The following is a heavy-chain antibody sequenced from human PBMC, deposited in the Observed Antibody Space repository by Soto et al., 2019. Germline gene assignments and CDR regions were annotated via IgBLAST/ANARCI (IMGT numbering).Heavy chain of an antibody. Sequence: GGSLRLFSAASGFTFSSDAMSWVRQAPGKGLEWFSAISGRGGTTYYADSVKGRFTISRDNAKNTLYLQMNSLSAEDTAVYYCAKVPPYLIAVAGRFDYWCQRPLVTV. CDR3: AKVPPYLIAVAGRFDY. D-gene: IGHD6-13*01. CDR2: ISGRGGTT. V-gene: IGHV3-23*01. CDR1: GFTFSSDA. J-gene: IGHJ4*02.